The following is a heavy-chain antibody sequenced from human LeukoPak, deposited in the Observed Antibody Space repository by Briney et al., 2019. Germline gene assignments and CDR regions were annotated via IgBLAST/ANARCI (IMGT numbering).Heavy chain of an antibody. CDR3: AKFALRYCSGGSCHPFDY. J-gene: IGHJ4*02. CDR2: ISGSGGST. Sequence: GGTLRLSCAASGFTFSSYGMSWVRQAPGKGLEWVSAISGSGGSTYYADSVKGRFIISRDNSKNTLYLQMNSLRAEDTAVHYCAKFALRYCSGGSCHPFDYWGQGTLVTVSS. D-gene: IGHD2-15*01. V-gene: IGHV3-23*01. CDR1: GFTFSSYG.